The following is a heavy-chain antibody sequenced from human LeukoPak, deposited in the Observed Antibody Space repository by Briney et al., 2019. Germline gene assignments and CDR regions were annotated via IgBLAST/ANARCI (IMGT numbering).Heavy chain of an antibody. V-gene: IGHV3-74*03. CDR1: GFAFSNYY. Sequence: GGSLRFSCVASGFAFSNYYMHWVRQTPGKGLVWVSRIGTDETSRTYADSVKGRFTISRDNAKNTLFLQMNSLRADDTAVYYCARDHIDLDMDVWGKGTTVTVSS. CDR3: ARDHIDLDMDV. CDR2: IGTDETSR. J-gene: IGHJ6*03.